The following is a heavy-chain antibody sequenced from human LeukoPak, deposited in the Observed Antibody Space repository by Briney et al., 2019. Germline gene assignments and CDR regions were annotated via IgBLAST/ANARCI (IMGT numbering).Heavy chain of an antibody. CDR3: ARDATIAAPLMS. CDR1: GGSIDTYY. D-gene: IGHD6-13*01. V-gene: IGHV4-59*12. J-gene: IGHJ4*02. CDR2: IFHGVTT. Sequence: SGTLSLTCTVSGGSIDTYYWNWIRQPPGKGLEWIVNIFHGVTTFHNPSLMNRVAISVDTSKNQFSLKLTSVTAADTAVYYCARDATIAAPLMSWGQGTLVIVSS.